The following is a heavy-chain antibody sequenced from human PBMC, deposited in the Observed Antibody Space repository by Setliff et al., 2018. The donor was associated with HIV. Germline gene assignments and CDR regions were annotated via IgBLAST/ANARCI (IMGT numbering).Heavy chain of an antibody. CDR3: ARLGEHDTGDLDV. V-gene: IGHV4-61*09. CDR1: GDSISSGGYY. J-gene: IGHJ6*04. D-gene: IGHD1-1*01. Sequence: TLSLTCKVSGDSISSGGYYWTWIRKPAGKGLEWIGHIYTSGNTNYNPSLKSRVSISVATSKNQFFLTLTSVTAADSAVYYWARLGEHDTGDLDVWGKGTTVTVSS. CDR2: IYTSGNT.